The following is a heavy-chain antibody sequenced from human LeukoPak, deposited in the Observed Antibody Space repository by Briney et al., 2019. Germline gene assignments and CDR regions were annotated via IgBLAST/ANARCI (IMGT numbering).Heavy chain of an antibody. Sequence: GGSLRLSCAASESTFITYAMNWVRQAPGKGLERVATISGSGRSTYYADSVKGRFTISRDNSKHTLFLQMGSLRAEDTAVYYCVKASSSSWSSFDYWGQGTLVTVSS. CDR1: ESTFITYA. D-gene: IGHD6-13*01. CDR2: ISGSGRST. CDR3: VKASSSSWSSFDY. V-gene: IGHV3-23*01. J-gene: IGHJ4*02.